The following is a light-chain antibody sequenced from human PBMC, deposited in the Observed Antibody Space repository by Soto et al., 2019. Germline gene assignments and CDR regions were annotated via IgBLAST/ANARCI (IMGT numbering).Light chain of an antibody. J-gene: IGLJ2*01. CDR3: SAYAGSSTWV. CDR1: SSDVGGYNY. CDR2: EVY. V-gene: IGLV2-8*01. Sequence: QSAPTQPPSASGSPGQSVTFSCTGTSSDVGGYNYVSWYQQYPGKAPKLMIYEVYKRHSVVPDRFSGSKSGNTASLTVSGLQPEDEADYYCSAYAGSSTWVFGGGTQLTVL.